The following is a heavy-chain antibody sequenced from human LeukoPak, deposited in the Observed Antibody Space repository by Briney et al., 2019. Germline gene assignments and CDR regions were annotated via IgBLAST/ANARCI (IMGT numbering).Heavy chain of an antibody. CDR3: ARDTMIVVVIKPDAFDI. D-gene: IGHD3-22*01. CDR1: GGSISSYY. J-gene: IGHJ3*02. CDR2: IYTSGST. Sequence: SETLSLTCTVSGGSISSYYWSWIRQPAGKGLEWIGRIYTSGSTNYNPSLKSRVTMSVDTSKNQFSLKLSSVTAADTAVYYCARDTMIVVVIKPDAFDIWGQGTMVTVSS. V-gene: IGHV4-4*07.